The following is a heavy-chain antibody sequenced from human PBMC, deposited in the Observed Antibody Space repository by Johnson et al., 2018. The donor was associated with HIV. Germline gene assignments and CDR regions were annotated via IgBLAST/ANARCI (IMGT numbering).Heavy chain of an antibody. V-gene: IGHV3-74*01. Sequence: VQLVESGGGLVQPGGSLRLSCAASRFTFSTNWMHWVRQAPGKGLVWVSRINSDGSSTYYADPVQGRFTISRDTAKNTLYLQMNSLRADDTAVYYCARENGDTIFGVVIREGAFDIWGQGTMVTVSS. J-gene: IGHJ3*02. D-gene: IGHD3-3*01. CDR3: ARENGDTIFGVVIREGAFDI. CDR2: INSDGSST. CDR1: RFTFSTNW.